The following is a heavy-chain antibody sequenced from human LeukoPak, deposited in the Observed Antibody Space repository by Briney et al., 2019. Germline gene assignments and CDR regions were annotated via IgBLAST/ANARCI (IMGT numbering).Heavy chain of an antibody. CDR1: GGSFSGYY. CDR3: ARATIYGDYVGY. V-gene: IGHV4-34*01. Sequence: PSETLSLTCAVYGGSFSGYYWSWIRQPPGKGLEWIGEINHSGSTNYNPSLKSRVTISVDTSKNQFSLKLSSVTAADTAVYYCARATIYGDYVGYWGQGTLVTVSS. J-gene: IGHJ4*02. CDR2: INHSGST. D-gene: IGHD4-17*01.